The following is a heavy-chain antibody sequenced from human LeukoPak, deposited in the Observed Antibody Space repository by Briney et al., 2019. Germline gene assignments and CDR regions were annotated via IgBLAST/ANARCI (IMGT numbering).Heavy chain of an antibody. CDR2: ISWNSGSI. V-gene: IGHV3-9*01. J-gene: IGHJ4*02. CDR1: GFTFDDYA. CDR3: AKADSYYYDSSGYWFDY. D-gene: IGHD3-22*01. Sequence: HSGGSLRLSCAASGFTFDDYAMHWVRQAPGKGLEWVSGISWNSGSIGYADSVKGRFTISRDNAKNSLYLQMNSLRAEDTALYYCAKADSYYYDSSGYWFDYWGQGTLVTVSS.